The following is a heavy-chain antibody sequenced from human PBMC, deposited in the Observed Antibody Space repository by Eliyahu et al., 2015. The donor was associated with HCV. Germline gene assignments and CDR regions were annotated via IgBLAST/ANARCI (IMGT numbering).Heavy chain of an antibody. CDR1: GGSVSSXSYY. J-gene: IGHJ5*02. CDR3: ARGWAAAGTGHDGWFDP. Sequence: QVQLQESGPGLVKPSETLSLTCTVSGGSVSSXSYYWSWXRQPPGKGLXWIGYIYYSGSTNYNPYLKSRVTISVDTSKNQFSLKLSSVTAADTAVYYCARGWAAAGTGHDGWFDPWGQGTLVTVSS. V-gene: IGHV4-61*01. CDR2: IYYSGST. D-gene: IGHD6-13*01.